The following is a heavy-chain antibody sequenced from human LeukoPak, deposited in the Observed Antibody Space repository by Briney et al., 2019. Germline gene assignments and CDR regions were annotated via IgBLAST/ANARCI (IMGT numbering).Heavy chain of an antibody. D-gene: IGHD2-2*02. J-gene: IGHJ4*02. CDR1: GFIFGDYG. V-gene: IGHV3-30*18. CDR2: ISYDGNKK. CDR3: AKGSQGRIVVVPAAINS. Sequence: GGSLRLSCEVSGFIFGDYGMHWVRQAPGKGLEWVAVISYDGNKKYYADSVKGRFTISRDNSKNTVYMQMNSLRAEDTAVYYCAKGSQGRIVVVPAAINSWGQGTLVTVSS.